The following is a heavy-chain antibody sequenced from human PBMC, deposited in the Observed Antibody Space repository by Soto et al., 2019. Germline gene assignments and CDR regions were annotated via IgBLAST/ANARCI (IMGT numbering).Heavy chain of an antibody. J-gene: IGHJ1*01. V-gene: IGHV4-30-2*01. CDR3: AKCGYDSSGRLLRYFQH. D-gene: IGHD3-22*01. CDR2: IYHSGST. Sequence: PSETLSLTCAVSGGSISSGGYSWSWIRQPPGKGLEWIGYIYHSGSTYYNPSLKGRFTISRDNSNNTLYLQMSSLRAEDTAVYYCAKCGYDSSGRLLRYFQHWGQGTLVTVSS. CDR1: GGSISSGGYS.